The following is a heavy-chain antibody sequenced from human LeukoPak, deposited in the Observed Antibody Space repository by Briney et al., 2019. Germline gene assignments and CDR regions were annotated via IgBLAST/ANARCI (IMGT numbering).Heavy chain of an antibody. CDR1: GFSFSMYS. Sequence: GGSLRLSCAASGFSFSMYSMSWIRQAPGKGLEWVSVISDNGAVTFYGDSVKGRFTISRDNSKNTLYLQMNTLRAEDTAVYFCAKSPVSSCRGSFCYPFDYWGQGNLVTVSS. CDR2: ISDNGAVT. J-gene: IGHJ4*02. CDR3: AKSPVSSCRGSFCYPFDY. D-gene: IGHD2-15*01. V-gene: IGHV3-23*01.